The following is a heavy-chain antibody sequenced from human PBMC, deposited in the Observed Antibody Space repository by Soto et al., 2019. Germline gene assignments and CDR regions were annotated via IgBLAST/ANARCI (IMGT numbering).Heavy chain of an antibody. J-gene: IGHJ4*02. CDR3: ARVPGEVDTAMDSFFDY. CDR1: GFNFSSYA. D-gene: IGHD5-18*01. Sequence: GGSLRLSCAASGFNFSSYAMHWVRQAPGKGLEWVAVISYDGSNKYYADSVKGRFTISRDNSKNTLYMQMNSLRAEDTAVYYCARVPGEVDTAMDSFFDYWGQGTLVTVSS. CDR2: ISYDGSNK. V-gene: IGHV3-30*04.